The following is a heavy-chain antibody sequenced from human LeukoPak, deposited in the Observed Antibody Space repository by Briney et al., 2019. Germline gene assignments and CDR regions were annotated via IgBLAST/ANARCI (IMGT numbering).Heavy chain of an antibody. V-gene: IGHV3-23*01. CDR1: GFTFSSYA. Sequence: PGGSLRLSCAASGFTFSSYAMSWVRQAPGKGLEWASAISGSGGSTYYADSVKGRFTISRDNSKNTLYLQMNSLRAEDTAVYYCAKDQGHVLRYFDWFGNYYMDVWGKGTTVTVSS. D-gene: IGHD3-9*01. CDR3: AKDQGHVLRYFDWFGNYYMDV. CDR2: ISGSGGST. J-gene: IGHJ6*03.